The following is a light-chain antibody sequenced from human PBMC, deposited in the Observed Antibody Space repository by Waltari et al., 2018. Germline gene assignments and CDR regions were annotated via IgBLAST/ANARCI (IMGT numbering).Light chain of an antibody. CDR1: SSNIGNND. CDR2: DNI. V-gene: IGLV1-51*01. CDR3: ATWDSRLSVVV. J-gene: IGLJ3*02. Sequence: QSVLTQPPSVSAAPGQRVTISCSGGSSNIGNNDVSWYQQFPGTAPTLLITDNIKRPFGITDRFSGSQSGTSATLRITGLQTGDEADYYCATWDSRLSVVVFGGGTKVTVL.